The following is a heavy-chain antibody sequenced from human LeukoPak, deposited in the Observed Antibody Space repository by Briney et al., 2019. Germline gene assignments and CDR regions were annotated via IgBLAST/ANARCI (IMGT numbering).Heavy chain of an antibody. CDR2: MFSSGST. J-gene: IGHJ5*02. D-gene: IGHD2-15*01. CDR3: ARRYCSGGSCHEGFDP. CDR1: GGSISNYY. Sequence: PSETLSLTCTVSGGSISNYYWSWIRQPPGKGLEWIGYMFSSGSTNYNPSLKSRVTISVDTSKNQFSLKLSSVTAADTAVYYCARRYCSGGSCHEGFDPWGQGTLVTVSS. V-gene: IGHV4-59*08.